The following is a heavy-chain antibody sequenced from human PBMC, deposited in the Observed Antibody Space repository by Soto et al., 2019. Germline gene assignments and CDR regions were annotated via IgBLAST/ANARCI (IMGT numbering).Heavy chain of an antibody. CDR1: GFTFSSYS. CDR3: ARDPMLVGGSVGNCGGDCYPHYYYYYGMDV. V-gene: IGHV3-48*02. D-gene: IGHD2-21*02. CDR2: ISSSSSTI. Sequence: GGSLRLSCAASGFTFSSYSMNWVRQAPGKGLEWVSYISSSSSTIYYADSVKGRFTISRDNAKNSLYLQMNSLRDEDTAVYYCARDPMLVGGSVGNCGGDCYPHYYYYYGMDVWGQGTTVTVSS. J-gene: IGHJ6*02.